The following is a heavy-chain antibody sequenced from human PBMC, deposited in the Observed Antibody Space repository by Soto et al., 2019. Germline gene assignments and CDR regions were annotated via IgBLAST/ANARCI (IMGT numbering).Heavy chain of an antibody. J-gene: IGHJ3*02. D-gene: IGHD4-17*01. V-gene: IGHV3-21*01. CDR1: GFTLSSYS. Sequence: PGGSLRLSCAASGFTLSSYSMNWVRQAPGKGLEWVSSISSSSSYIYYADSVKGRFTISRDNAKNSLYLQMNSLRAEDTAVYYCARSMGDYGSFDIWGQVTIVTVS. CDR2: ISSSSSYI. CDR3: ARSMGDYGSFDI.